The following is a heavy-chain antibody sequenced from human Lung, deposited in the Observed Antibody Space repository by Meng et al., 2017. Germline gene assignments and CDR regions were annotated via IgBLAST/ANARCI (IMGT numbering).Heavy chain of an antibody. J-gene: IGHJ4*02. D-gene: IGHD2-21*02. CDR1: GYTFTSYA. Sequence: QVRLWQSGAEVKKPGASVKVSCKASGYTFTSYAMHWVRQAPGQRLEWMGWINAGNGNTKYSQKFQGRVTITRDTSASTAYMELSSLRSEDTAVYYCARGDYCGGDCYWFDYWGQGTLVTVAS. CDR2: INAGNGNT. V-gene: IGHV1-3*01. CDR3: ARGDYCGGDCYWFDY.